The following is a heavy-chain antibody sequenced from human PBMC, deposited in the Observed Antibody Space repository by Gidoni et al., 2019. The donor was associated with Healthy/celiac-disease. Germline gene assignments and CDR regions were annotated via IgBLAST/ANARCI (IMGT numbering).Heavy chain of an antibody. V-gene: IGHV1-24*01. CDR1: GYTLTELS. CDR3: ATVYCGGDCLQAIDNYYFDY. Sequence: QVQLVQSGAEVKKPGASVKVSCKFSGYTLTELSMHWVRQAPGKGLEWMGGFDPEDGETIYAQKFQGRVTMTEDTSTDTAYMELSSLRSEDTAVYYCATVYCGGDCLQAIDNYYFDYWGQGTLVTVSS. CDR2: FDPEDGET. D-gene: IGHD2-21*02. J-gene: IGHJ4*02.